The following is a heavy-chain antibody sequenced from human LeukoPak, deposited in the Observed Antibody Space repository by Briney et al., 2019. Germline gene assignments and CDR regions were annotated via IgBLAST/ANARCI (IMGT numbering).Heavy chain of an antibody. CDR3: ARSSSYSYGYPYGMDV. D-gene: IGHD5-18*01. CDR2: IIPILGIA. V-gene: IGHV1-69*04. Sequence: GASVKVSCKASGGTFSSYAISWVRQAPGQGLEWMGRIIPILGIANYAQKFQGRVTITEDKSTSTAYMELSSLRSEDTVVYYCARSSSYSYGYPYGMDVWGQGTTVTVSS. CDR1: GGTFSSYA. J-gene: IGHJ6*02.